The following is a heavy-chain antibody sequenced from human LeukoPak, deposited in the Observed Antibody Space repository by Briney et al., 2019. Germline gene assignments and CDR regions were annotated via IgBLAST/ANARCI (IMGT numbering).Heavy chain of an antibody. CDR3: ARVGLRRLLLYYIDY. CDR2: IYHSGIT. V-gene: IGHV4-4*02. CDR1: GGSISCSNW. Sequence: SETLSLTCTVSGGSISCSNWWSWVRQAPGKGLEWIGEIYHSGITNYNPSLKSRVTISVDKYKNQFSLKLSSVTAADTAVYYCARVGLRRLLLYYIDYWGQGTLVTVSS. J-gene: IGHJ4*02. D-gene: IGHD2-21*02.